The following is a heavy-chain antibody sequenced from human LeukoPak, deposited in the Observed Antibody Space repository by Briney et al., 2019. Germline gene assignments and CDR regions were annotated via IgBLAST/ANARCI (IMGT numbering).Heavy chain of an antibody. CDR1: GDSMTRYD. CDR3: AKVNEAADYYFDY. D-gene: IGHD6-25*01. CDR2: VYPSGGI. Sequence: PSETLSLTCTVSGDSMTRYDWSWIRQPAGKGLEWIGRVYPSGGINSNPFFKSRVTMSVDTSRNQFSLKLSSVTAADTAVYYCAKVNEAADYYFDYWGQGTLVTVSS. J-gene: IGHJ4*02. V-gene: IGHV4-4*07.